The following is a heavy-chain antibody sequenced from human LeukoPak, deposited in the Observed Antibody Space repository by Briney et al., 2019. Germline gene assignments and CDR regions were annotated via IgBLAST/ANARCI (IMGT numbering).Heavy chain of an antibody. CDR3: AKDSLGYCSGDSCYGRYYFDY. V-gene: IGHV3-23*01. J-gene: IGHJ4*02. D-gene: IGHD2-15*01. Sequence: PGGSLRLSCAASGFTFTSYAMSWVRQAPGKGLEWVSTISGSGGGTYYADSVKGRFTISRDNSKNTLYLQMNSLRAEDTAVYYCAKDSLGYCSGDSCYGRYYFDYWGQGTLVTVSS. CDR1: GFTFTSYA. CDR2: ISGSGGGT.